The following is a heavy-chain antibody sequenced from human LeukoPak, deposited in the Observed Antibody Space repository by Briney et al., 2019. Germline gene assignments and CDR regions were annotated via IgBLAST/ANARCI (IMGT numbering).Heavy chain of an antibody. CDR2: INHSGST. CDR1: GGSFSGYY. J-gene: IGHJ4*02. V-gene: IGHV4-34*01. Sequence: SETLSLTCAVYGGSFSGYYWSWIRQPPGKGLEWIGEINHSGSTNYNPSLKSRVTISVDTSKNQFSLKLSSVTAADTAVYYCARAPEVSSMAVMYGIDYWGQGTLVTVSS. CDR3: ARAPEVSSMAVMYGIDY. D-gene: IGHD2-8*01.